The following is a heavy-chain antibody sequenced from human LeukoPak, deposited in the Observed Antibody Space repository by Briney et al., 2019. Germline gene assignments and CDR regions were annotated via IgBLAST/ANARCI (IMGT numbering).Heavy chain of an antibody. D-gene: IGHD6-13*01. Sequence: GASVKVSCKASGGTLSSYAISWVRQAPGQGLEWMGGIIPIFGTANYAQKFQGRVTITADESTSTAYMELSSLRSEDTAVYYCARDTPPIAAAGTLNWFDPWGQGTLVTVSS. CDR2: IIPIFGTA. J-gene: IGHJ5*02. CDR3: ARDTPPIAAAGTLNWFDP. CDR1: GGTLSSYA. V-gene: IGHV1-69*01.